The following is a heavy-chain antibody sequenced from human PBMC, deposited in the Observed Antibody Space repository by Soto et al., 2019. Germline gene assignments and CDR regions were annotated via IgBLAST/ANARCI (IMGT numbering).Heavy chain of an antibody. J-gene: IGHJ4*02. D-gene: IGHD3-10*01. CDR1: GFTVSNNF. Sequence: EVQLVESGGGLVQPGGSLRLSCAASGFTVSNNFMNWVRQAPGKGLEWVSVIYSGGNTYYADSVKGRFTISRHNSKNTLYLQINSLRVEDSAVYYCARDNDYGSGSLDYWGQGTLVIVSS. V-gene: IGHV3-53*04. CDR2: IYSGGNT. CDR3: ARDNDYGSGSLDY.